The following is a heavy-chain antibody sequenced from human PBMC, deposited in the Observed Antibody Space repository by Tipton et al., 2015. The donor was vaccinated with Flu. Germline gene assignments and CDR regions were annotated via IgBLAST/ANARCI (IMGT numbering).Heavy chain of an antibody. D-gene: IGHD5-24*01. V-gene: IGHV1-2*02. CDR3: ARDGAGYNGAFDM. CDR1: GYTFIAHY. Sequence: VQLVQSGAELKKPGASVKVSCKGSGYTFIAHYMHWVRQAPGQGLEWMGWINPKDNDTRYPEKFQGRVSVTRDTSISTVYMELSRLSSDDTAVYYCARDGAGYNGAFDMWGQGTMVTVSS. J-gene: IGHJ3*02. CDR2: INPKDNDT.